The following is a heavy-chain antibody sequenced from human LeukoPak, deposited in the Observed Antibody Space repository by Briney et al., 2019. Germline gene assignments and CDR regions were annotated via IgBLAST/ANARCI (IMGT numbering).Heavy chain of an antibody. D-gene: IGHD3-16*01. V-gene: IGHV4-59*01. CDR3: AGLTGEGQFGY. CDR1: GGSISSYY. Sequence: SETLSLTCTVSGGSISSYYWSWIRQPPGKGLEWIGYIYYSGSTNYNPSLKSRVTISVDTSKNQFSLKLSSVTAADTAVYYCAGLTGEGQFGYWGQGTLVTVSS. CDR2: IYYSGST. J-gene: IGHJ4*02.